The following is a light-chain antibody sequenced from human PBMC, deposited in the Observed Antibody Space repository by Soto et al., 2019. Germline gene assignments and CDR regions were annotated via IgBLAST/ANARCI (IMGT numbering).Light chain of an antibody. V-gene: IGKV3-20*01. J-gene: IGKJ1*01. Sequence: EIVLTQSPGTLSLSPGETATLYCRASQSVSSSYLAWYQQKPGQAPRLLIYGASSRATGIPDRFSGSGSGTDFTLTISSLQAEDVAVYYCQQYYSTQTFGQGTKVDIK. CDR2: GAS. CDR3: QQYYSTQT. CDR1: QSVSSSY.